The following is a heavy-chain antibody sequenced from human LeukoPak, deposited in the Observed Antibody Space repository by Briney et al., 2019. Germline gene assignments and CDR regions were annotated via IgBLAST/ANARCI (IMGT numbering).Heavy chain of an antibody. J-gene: IGHJ4*02. CDR1: GGSFSGYY. CDR3: ARSYGSGSYFDS. CDR2: INHSGST. D-gene: IGHD3-10*01. Sequence: SETLSLTCAVYGGSFSGYYWSWIRQPPGKGLEWIGEINHSGSTNYYPSLKSRVTISVDTSRNQFSLHLRSVTAADTAVYYCARSYGSGSYFDSWGQGTLVTVSS. V-gene: IGHV4-34*01.